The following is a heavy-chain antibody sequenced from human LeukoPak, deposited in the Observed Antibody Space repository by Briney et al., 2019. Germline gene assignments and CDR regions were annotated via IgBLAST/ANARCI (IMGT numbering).Heavy chain of an antibody. V-gene: IGHV1-18*01. D-gene: IGHD5-18*01. CDR3: ARGHTAFDY. CDR1: GYSFVGYG. Sequence: GASVKVSCKASGYSFVGYGITWVRQAPGQGLEWMGWFNPENGNTNYAQKVQGRVTMTADTSTSTSYMELRSLRSDDTAVYYCARGHTAFDYWGQGTLVTVSS. J-gene: IGHJ4*02. CDR2: FNPENGNT.